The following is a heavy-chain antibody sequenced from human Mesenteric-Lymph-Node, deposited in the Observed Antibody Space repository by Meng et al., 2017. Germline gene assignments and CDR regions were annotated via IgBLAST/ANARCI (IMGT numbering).Heavy chain of an antibody. CDR1: VDSISDTKW. CDR2: IDNRGSA. Sequence: QVQLQESGPGLVKPSGTLSLTCAVSVDSISDTKWWSWVRRPPGKGLDWIGQIDNRGSASYNPSLKSRVTMSVDKSKNQMSLELTSVTAADTAVYFCATHFGFSFDPWGQGTLVTVSS. V-gene: IGHV4-4*02. CDR3: ATHFGFSFDP. J-gene: IGHJ5*02. D-gene: IGHD3-10*01.